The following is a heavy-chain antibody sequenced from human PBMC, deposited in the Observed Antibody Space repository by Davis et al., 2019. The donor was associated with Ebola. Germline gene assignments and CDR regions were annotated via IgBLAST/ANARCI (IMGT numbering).Heavy chain of an antibody. CDR1: GYSFTNYW. J-gene: IGHJ4*02. D-gene: IGHD1-26*01. CDR3: ARRGIVGANKYVDY. CDR2: IYPGDSEI. V-gene: IGHV5-51*01. Sequence: KVSCKGSGYSFTNYWIGWVRQMPGKGLEWMGIIYPGDSEINYSPAFQGQVTISADKSISTAYLQWSSLKASDTAMYYCARRGIVGANKYVDYWGQGTLVTVSS.